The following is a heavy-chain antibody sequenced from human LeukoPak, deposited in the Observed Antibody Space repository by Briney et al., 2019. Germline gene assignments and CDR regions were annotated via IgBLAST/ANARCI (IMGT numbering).Heavy chain of an antibody. CDR1: GHTFTGYY. CDR2: INPNSGNT. CDR3: ARSLTYYYYYMDV. V-gene: IGHV1-8*02. Sequence: ASGKLSCKAAGHTFTGYYMHWVRQAPGQGREWMGWINPNSGNTGYAQKFQGRVTMNRNTSISTAYMGLSSLRSEDTAVYYCARSLTYYYYYMDVWDKGTTVTISS. D-gene: IGHD4/OR15-4a*01. J-gene: IGHJ6*03.